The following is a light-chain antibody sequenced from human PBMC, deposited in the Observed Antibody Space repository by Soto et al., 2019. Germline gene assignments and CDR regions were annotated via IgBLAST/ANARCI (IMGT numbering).Light chain of an antibody. Sequence: EIVLTQSPGTLSLSPGERATLSCRASQSVSNNYLSWYQQKPGQAPRLLIYGASNRATGITDRFSGSGSGTDFTLSISRLEHGDFAVYYCQQYSSSGTFGQGTKVEIK. J-gene: IGKJ1*01. CDR1: QSVSNNY. V-gene: IGKV3-20*01. CDR3: QQYSSSGT. CDR2: GAS.